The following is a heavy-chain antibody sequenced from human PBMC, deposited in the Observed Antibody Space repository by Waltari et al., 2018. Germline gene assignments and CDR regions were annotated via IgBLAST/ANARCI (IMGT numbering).Heavy chain of an antibody. CDR1: EYTFTSSY. Sequence: QVQLVQSGAEVKKPVASVKISCKTSEYTFTSSYIHWVRQAPGQGLEWMGIINPSGGSTIYAQKCQGRVTMTRDTSTSTVYMELSSLRSDDTAVYYCALDTGALWMDVWGQGTTVTVSS. D-gene: IGHD2-21*01. CDR3: ALDTGALWMDV. V-gene: IGHV1-46*01. J-gene: IGHJ6*02. CDR2: INPSGGST.